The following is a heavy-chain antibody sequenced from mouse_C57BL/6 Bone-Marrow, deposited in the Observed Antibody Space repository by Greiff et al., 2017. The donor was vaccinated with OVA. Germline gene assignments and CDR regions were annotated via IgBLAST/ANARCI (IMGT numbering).Heavy chain of an antibody. V-gene: IGHV14-4*01. CDR1: GFNIKDDY. D-gene: IGHD2-1*01. CDR2: IDPENGDT. Sequence: VQLQQSGAELVRPGASVKLSCTASGFNIKDDYMHWVKQRPEQGLEWIGWIDPENGDTEYASKFQGKATITADTASNTAYLQLSSLTSEDTAVYYCTSYGNFDYWGKGTTVTVSA. J-gene: IGHJ2*01. CDR3: TSYGNFDY.